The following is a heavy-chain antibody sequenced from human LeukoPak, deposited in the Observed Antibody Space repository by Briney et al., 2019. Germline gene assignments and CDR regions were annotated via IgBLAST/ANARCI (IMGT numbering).Heavy chain of an antibody. CDR3: ARGRGYSLYLDY. V-gene: IGHV3-53*01. Sequence: GGSLRLSCAASGFTFSSNYMSWVRQAPGKGLEWVSVIYSGGSTYYADSVKGRFTISRDNPKNTLYLQMNSLRAEDTAVYYCARGRGYSLYLDYWGQGTLVTVSS. D-gene: IGHD5-18*01. J-gene: IGHJ4*02. CDR2: IYSGGST. CDR1: GFTFSSNY.